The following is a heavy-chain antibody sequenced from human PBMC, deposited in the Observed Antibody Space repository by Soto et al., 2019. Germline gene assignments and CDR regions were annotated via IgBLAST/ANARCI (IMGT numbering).Heavy chain of an antibody. CDR1: GGSVSINTYS. J-gene: IGHJ1*01. CDR3: ARRDGTAG. D-gene: IGHD6-13*01. V-gene: IGHV4-39*01. CDR2: MYYSGST. Sequence: QLQLQESGPGLVKPSETLSLTCTVSGGSVSINTYSWGWIRQSPVTVLQWIGSMYYSGSTYYNPSLRSRASISVDTSKNQLSLRLTSVTVADTATYYCARRDGTAGWGQGILVTVST.